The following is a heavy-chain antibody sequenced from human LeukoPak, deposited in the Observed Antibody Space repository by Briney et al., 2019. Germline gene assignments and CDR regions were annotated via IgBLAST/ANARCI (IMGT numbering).Heavy chain of an antibody. CDR1: GFSFNTYG. Sequence: GGSLRLSCEASGFSFNTYGMHWVRQAPGKGLEWVAFIRFEGTYEDYTDSVKGRFTISRDNSKNTLYLQMNSLRTDDTGIYYCAKDEVGRGLQRSFDSWGQGTLVTVSP. J-gene: IGHJ4*02. CDR3: AKDEVGRGLQRSFDS. D-gene: IGHD4-11*01. CDR2: IRFEGTYE. V-gene: IGHV3-30*02.